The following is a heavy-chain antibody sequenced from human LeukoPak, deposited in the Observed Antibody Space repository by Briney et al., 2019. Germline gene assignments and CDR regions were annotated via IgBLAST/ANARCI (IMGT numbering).Heavy chain of an antibody. D-gene: IGHD5-24*01. V-gene: IGHV1-18*01. Sequence: GASVKVSCKASGYTFTSYGISWVRQAPGQGLEWMGWISAYNGNTNYAQKLQGRVTMATDTSTSTAYMELRSLRSDDTSVYYCARLGRDGYDPYGMDVWGQGTTVTVSS. CDR3: ARLGRDGYDPYGMDV. CDR1: GYTFTSYG. J-gene: IGHJ6*02. CDR2: ISAYNGNT.